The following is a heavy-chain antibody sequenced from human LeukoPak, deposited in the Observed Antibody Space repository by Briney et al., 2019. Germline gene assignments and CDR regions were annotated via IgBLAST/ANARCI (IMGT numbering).Heavy chain of an antibody. CDR1: GGSFSGYY. Sequence: PSETLSLTCAVYGGSFSGYYWSWIRQPPGKGLEWIGEINHSGSTNYNPSLKSRVTISVDTSKNQFSLKLSSVTAADTAVYYCARAHGDLNLFEYWGQGTLVTVSS. D-gene: IGHD4-17*01. CDR3: ARAHGDLNLFEY. V-gene: IGHV4-34*01. J-gene: IGHJ4*02. CDR2: INHSGST.